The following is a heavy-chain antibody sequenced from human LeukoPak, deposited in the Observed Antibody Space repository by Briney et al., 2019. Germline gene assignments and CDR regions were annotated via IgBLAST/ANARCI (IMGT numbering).Heavy chain of an antibody. CDR2: ISGSGGST. V-gene: IGHV3-23*01. J-gene: IGHJ4*02. CDR3: AKDPRYCSSTSCYAGDNYFDY. Sequence: PGGSLRLSCAASGFTFSSYAMSWVRQAPGKGLEWVSAISGSGGSTYYADSVKGRFTISRDNSKNTLYLQMNSLRAEDTAVYYCAKDPRYCSSTSCYAGDNYFDYWGQGTLVTVSS. CDR1: GFTFSSYA. D-gene: IGHD2-2*01.